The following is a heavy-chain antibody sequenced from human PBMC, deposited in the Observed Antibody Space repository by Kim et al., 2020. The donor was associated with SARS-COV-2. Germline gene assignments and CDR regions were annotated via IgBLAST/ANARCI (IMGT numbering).Heavy chain of an antibody. D-gene: IGHD2-21*01. Sequence: GGSLRLSCAVSGFTFSSYSMNWVRQAPGKGLEWVSSISSSSSYIYYADSVKGRFTISRDNAKNSLYLLMNSLRAEATAVYYCARDRSRRLLQEERGAFDIWGQGTMVTVSS. V-gene: IGHV3-21*01. CDR2: ISSSSSYI. CDR1: GFTFSSYS. CDR3: ARDRSRRLLQEERGAFDI. J-gene: IGHJ3*02.